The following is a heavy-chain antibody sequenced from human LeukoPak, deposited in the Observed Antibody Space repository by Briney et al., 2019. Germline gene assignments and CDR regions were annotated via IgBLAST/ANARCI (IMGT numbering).Heavy chain of an antibody. CDR1: NFSVNNNY. CDR2: LDNFGAK. V-gene: IGHV3-53*01. CDR3: AGGTYYGTGTRPGYLDY. J-gene: IGHJ4*02. Sequence: GGSLRLSCAASNFSVNNNYIDWVRQAPGKGLEWVSSLDNFGAKYYGDSVTGRFTVSRDLSKNTVYLQMSSLRADDTAVYYCAGGTYYGTGTRPGYLDYWGLGTLVTVSS. D-gene: IGHD3-10*01.